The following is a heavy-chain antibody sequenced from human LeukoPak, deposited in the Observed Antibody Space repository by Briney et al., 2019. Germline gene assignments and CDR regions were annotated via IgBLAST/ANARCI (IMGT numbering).Heavy chain of an antibody. CDR2: VYYSGST. Sequence: SETLSLTCTVSGGSISSSSYYWAWIRQPPGKGLEWIGYVYYSGSTKYNPSLESRVTISIDTSKGQFSLNLSSVTAADTAVYYCARQRGIIGTVDWFDPWGQGTLVTVSS. V-gene: IGHV4-61*05. D-gene: IGHD1-7*01. J-gene: IGHJ5*02. CDR1: GGSISSSSYY. CDR3: ARQRGIIGTVDWFDP.